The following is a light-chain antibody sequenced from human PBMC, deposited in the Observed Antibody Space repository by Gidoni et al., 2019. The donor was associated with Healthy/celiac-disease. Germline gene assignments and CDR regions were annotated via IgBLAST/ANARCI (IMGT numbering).Light chain of an antibody. CDR3: QQYYSTAWT. Sequence: DIVMTLSLDSLSVSLGESATINCKSSQSVLYSSNNKNYLAWYKQKQGQPPKLHIYWESTREAGVTDRFSGSGSETDFTLTISSLQAEDVGVYYCQQYYSTAWTFGKGTKVEIK. V-gene: IGKV4-1*01. CDR2: WES. J-gene: IGKJ1*01. CDR1: QSVLYSSNNKNY.